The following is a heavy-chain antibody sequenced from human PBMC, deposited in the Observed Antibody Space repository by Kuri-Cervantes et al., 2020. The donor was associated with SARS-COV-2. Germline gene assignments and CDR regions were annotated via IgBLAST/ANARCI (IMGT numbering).Heavy chain of an antibody. V-gene: IGHV3-23*01. D-gene: IGHD4-17*01. CDR2: ISGSGGST. CDR3: ARDNLDYGDLGYYFDY. Sequence: GESLKISCAASGFTFSSYAMSWVRQAPGKGLEWVSAISGSGGSTYYADSVKGRFTISRDNSKNTLYLQMNSLRAEDTAVYYCARDNLDYGDLGYYFDYWGQGTLVTVSS. CDR1: GFTFSSYA. J-gene: IGHJ4*02.